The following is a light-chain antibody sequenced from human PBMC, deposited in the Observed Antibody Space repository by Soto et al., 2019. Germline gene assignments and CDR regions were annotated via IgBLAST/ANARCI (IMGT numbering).Light chain of an antibody. J-gene: IGKJ1*01. Sequence: DIRMTQSPSSLSASVGDRVTITCRASQDITLYLAWYQQKPGKSPNLLIYAASTLQSGVPSRFSGSGSGTDFTLTISSLQPEDVATYFCQNYNSAPRTFGHGTRVEIK. CDR2: AAS. V-gene: IGKV1-27*01. CDR3: QNYNSAPRT. CDR1: QDITLY.